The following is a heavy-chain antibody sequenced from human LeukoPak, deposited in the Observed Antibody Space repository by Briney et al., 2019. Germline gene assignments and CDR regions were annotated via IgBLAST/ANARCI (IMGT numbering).Heavy chain of an antibody. V-gene: IGHV4-39*01. CDR2: IYYSGST. CDR3: ARRRNILRFLEWSGGPVDY. J-gene: IGHJ4*02. D-gene: IGHD3-3*01. CDR1: GGSISSSSYY. Sequence: PSETLSLTCTVSGGSISSSSYYWGWIRQPPGKGLEWIGSIYYSGSTYYNPSLKSRVTISVDTSKNQFSLKLSSVTAADTAVYYCARRRNILRFLEWSGGPVDYWGQGTLVTVSS.